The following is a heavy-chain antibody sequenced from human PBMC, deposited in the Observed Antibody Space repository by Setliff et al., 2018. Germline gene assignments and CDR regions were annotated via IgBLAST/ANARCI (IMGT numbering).Heavy chain of an antibody. CDR2: ISYSGST. D-gene: IGHD1-1*01. J-gene: IGHJ4*02. CDR1: GVSVSGYF. V-gene: IGHV4-59*02. CDR3: ARDGAGHTESWKGHFGY. Sequence: SETLSLTCSVSGVSVSGYFWSWIRQPPGKPLEWIGYISYSGSTNYNPSLKTRVSISEDTSRNQISLRLLSVSAADTAVYFCARDGAGHTESWKGHFGYWGQGTEGTVS.